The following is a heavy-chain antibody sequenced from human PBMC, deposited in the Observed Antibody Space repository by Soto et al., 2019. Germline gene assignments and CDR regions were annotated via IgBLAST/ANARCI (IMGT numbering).Heavy chain of an antibody. CDR2: ISYDGSSK. V-gene: IGHV3-30*18. CDR3: AKGGEYQLLRIYFDY. J-gene: IGHJ4*02. D-gene: IGHD2-2*01. Sequence: QVQLVESGGGVVQPGRSLRLSCAAAGFIFSSYGMHLVRQAPGKGLEWVAVISYDGSSKYYADSVKGRFTISRDNSENTLHLQMNSLRAEDTAMYYCAKGGEYQLLRIYFDYWGQGTPVTVSS. CDR1: GFIFSSYG.